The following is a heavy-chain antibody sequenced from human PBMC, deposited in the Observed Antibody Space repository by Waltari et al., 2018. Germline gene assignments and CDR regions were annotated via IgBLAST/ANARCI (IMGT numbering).Heavy chain of an antibody. D-gene: IGHD3-3*01. CDR1: GYTFTGYY. CDR3: ARLGYDFQYYYMDV. V-gene: IGHV1-2*02. Sequence: QVQLVQSGAEVKKPGASVKVSCKASGYTFTGYYMHWVRQAPGQGLVWMGWINPNSGGTNYAQKFPGRVTMTRAPSISTAYMELSRLRSDAPAVYYCARLGYDFQYYYMDVWGKGTTVTISS. J-gene: IGHJ6*03. CDR2: INPNSGGT.